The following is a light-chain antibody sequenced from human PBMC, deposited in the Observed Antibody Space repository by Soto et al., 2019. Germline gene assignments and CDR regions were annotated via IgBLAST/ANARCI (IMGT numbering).Light chain of an antibody. CDR1: QSVSSY. CDR3: QQRSNWPPAT. J-gene: IGKJ1*01. V-gene: IGKV3-11*01. CDR2: DAS. Sequence: EIVMTQSPATLSLSPGERATLSCRASQSVSSYLAWYQQKPGQAPRLLXYDASNRATGIPARFSGSGSGTDFTLTISSLEPEDFAVYYCQQRSNWPPATFGQGTKVDIK.